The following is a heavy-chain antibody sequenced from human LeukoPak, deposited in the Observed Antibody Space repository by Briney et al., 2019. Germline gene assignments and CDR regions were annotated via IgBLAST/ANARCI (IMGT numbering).Heavy chain of an antibody. CDR3: ARLRGYSSYFDY. V-gene: IGHV2-70*01. CDR1: GFSLSTSGMC. Sequence: SGPALVKPTQSLTLTCTFSGFSLSTSGMCVSWIRQPPGKALEWLALIDWDDDKYYSTSLKTRLTISKDTSKNQVVLTMTNMDPVDTATYYCARLRGYSSYFDYWGQGTLVTVSS. J-gene: IGHJ4*02. D-gene: IGHD5-18*01. CDR2: IDWDDDK.